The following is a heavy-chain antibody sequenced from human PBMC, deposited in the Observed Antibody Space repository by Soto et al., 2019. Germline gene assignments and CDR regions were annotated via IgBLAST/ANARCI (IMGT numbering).Heavy chain of an antibody. D-gene: IGHD3-22*01. CDR3: ARDLKRYYDSSGYGYYYYGMDV. CDR2: IIPIFGTA. V-gene: IGHV1-69*01. J-gene: IGHJ6*02. Sequence: QVQLVQSGAEVKKPGSSVKVSCKASGGTFSSYAISWVRQAPGQGLEWMGGIIPIFGTANYAQKFQGRVTITADESTTTAYMELSSLRSEDTAVYYCARDLKRYYDSSGYGYYYYGMDVCGQGTTVTVSS. CDR1: GGTFSSYA.